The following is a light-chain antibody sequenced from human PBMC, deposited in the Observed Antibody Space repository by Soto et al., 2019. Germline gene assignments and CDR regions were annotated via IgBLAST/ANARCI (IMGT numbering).Light chain of an antibody. CDR2: GVT. CDR1: SGDVGFYDF. CDR3: ASYTGSSTYL. V-gene: IGLV2-14*03. Sequence: QSALTQPASMSGSPGQSITISCTGTSGDVGFYDFVSWYQQHPGKVPRLIIYGVTKRPSGVSHRFSGSKSVNTASLTISGLQVEDEAAYSCASYTGSSTYLFGGGTKVTVL. J-gene: IGLJ3*02.